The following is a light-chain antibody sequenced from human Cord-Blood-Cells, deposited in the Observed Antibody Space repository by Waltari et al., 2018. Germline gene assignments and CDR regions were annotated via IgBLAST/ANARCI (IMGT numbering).Light chain of an antibody. J-gene: IGLJ3*02. CDR2: DVS. V-gene: IGLV2-11*01. CDR1: SSAVGGYHS. CDR3: CSYAGSYTGV. Sequence: QSALTQPRSVSGSPGQSVTISCTGTSSAVGGYHSVSWYQQHPGKAPKLMIYDVSKRPSGVPDRFSGSKSGNTASLTISGLQAEDEADYYCCSYAGSYTGVFGGGTKLTVL.